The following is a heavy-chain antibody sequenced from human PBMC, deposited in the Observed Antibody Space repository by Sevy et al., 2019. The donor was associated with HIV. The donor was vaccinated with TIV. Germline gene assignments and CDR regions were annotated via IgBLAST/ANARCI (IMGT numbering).Heavy chain of an antibody. CDR1: GFTFSDHY. CDR2: TRNKANSYTT. Sequence: GGSLRLSCAASGFTFSDHYMDWVRQAPGKGVEWVGRTRNKANSYTTEYAASVKGRFTISRDDSKNSLYLQMNSLKTEDTAVYYCARVADYYYGMDVWGQGTTVTVSS. V-gene: IGHV3-72*01. J-gene: IGHJ6*02. CDR3: ARVADYYYGMDV.